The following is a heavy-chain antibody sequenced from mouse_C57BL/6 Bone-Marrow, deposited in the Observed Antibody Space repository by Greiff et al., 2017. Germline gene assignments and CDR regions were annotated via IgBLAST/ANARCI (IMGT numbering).Heavy chain of an antibody. D-gene: IGHD1-1*01. CDR1: GYTFTSYW. CDR3: ARGFFSAGVDVGY. J-gene: IGHJ2*01. Sequence: VQLLQPGAELVKPGASVKMSCTASGYTFTSYWITWVRQRPGKGLEWIGDIYPGSGSTNYNEKFKSRATLTVDTSSSTVYVQLIRLTSEDSAVSYGARGFFSAGVDVGYGGQGTTLTVSS. CDR2: IYPGSGST. V-gene: IGHV1-55*01.